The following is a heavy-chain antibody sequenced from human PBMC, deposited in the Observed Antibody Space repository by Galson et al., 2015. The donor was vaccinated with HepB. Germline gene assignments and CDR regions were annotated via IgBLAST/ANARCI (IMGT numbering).Heavy chain of an antibody. CDR2: ISSNGVYK. CDR1: GFTFDNYA. Sequence: SLRLSCAASGFTFDNYAMHWVRQVPGKGLEWVSGISSNGVYKGCADSVKGRFTISRDSVKNSLYLQMDSLRDGDTAFYYCAKDVGSGSTSSYFDYWGQGTLVSVSS. D-gene: IGHD6-13*01. CDR3: AKDVGSGSTSSYFDY. V-gene: IGHV3-9*01. J-gene: IGHJ4*02.